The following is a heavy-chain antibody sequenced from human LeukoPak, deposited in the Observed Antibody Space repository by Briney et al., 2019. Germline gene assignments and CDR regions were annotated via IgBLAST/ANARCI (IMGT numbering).Heavy chain of an antibody. V-gene: IGHV4-59*01. CDR2: IYYSGSI. CDR3: ARENPSGYYHRPLDY. J-gene: IGHJ4*02. D-gene: IGHD3-3*01. Sequence: YPSETLSLTCAVYGGSFSGYYWSWIRQPPGKGLEWIGDIYYSGSIKYNPSLKSRVTMSVDTSKNQFSLKLSSVTAADTAIYYCARENPSGYYHRPLDYWDQGTLVTVTS. CDR1: GGSFSGYY.